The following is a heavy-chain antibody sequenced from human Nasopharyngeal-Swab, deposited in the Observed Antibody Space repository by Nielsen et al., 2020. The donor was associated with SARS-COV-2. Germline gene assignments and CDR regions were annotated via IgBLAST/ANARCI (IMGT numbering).Heavy chain of an antibody. CDR3: ARGVLRYFDWLLYLDY. J-gene: IGHJ4*02. CDR2: ISAYNGNT. D-gene: IGHD3-9*01. CDR1: GYTFTSYG. V-gene: IGHV1-18*01. Sequence: ASVKVSGKASGYTFTSYGISWVRQAPGQGLEWMGWISAYNGNTNYAQKLQGRVTMTTDTSTSTAYMELRSLRSDDTAVYYCARGVLRYFDWLLYLDYWGQGTLVTVSS.